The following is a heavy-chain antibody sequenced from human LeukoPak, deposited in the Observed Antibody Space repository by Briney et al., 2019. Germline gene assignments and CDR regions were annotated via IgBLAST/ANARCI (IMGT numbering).Heavy chain of an antibody. Sequence: RSLRLSCTASGFTFGDYAMSWVRQAPGKGLEWVGFIRSKAYGGTTEYAASVKGRFTISRDDSKSIAYLQMNSLKTEDTAVYYCTRVGRKGTVTTWGYWGQGTLVTVSS. CDR3: TRVGRKGTVTTWGY. CDR1: GFTFGDYA. V-gene: IGHV3-49*04. D-gene: IGHD4-17*01. J-gene: IGHJ4*02. CDR2: IRSKAYGGTT.